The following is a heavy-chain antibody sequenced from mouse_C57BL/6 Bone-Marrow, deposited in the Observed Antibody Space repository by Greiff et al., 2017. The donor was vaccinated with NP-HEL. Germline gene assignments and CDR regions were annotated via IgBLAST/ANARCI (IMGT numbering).Heavy chain of an antibody. V-gene: IGHV5-15*04. CDR1: GFTFSDYG. D-gene: IGHD2-12*01. CDR2: ISNLAYSI. Sequence: EVKVEESGGGLVQPGGSLKLSCAASGFTFSDYGMAWVRQAPRKGPEWVAFISNLAYSIYYADTVTGRFTISRENAKNTLYLEMSSLRSEDTAMYYCARRGYRGAMDYWGQGTSVTVSS. J-gene: IGHJ4*01. CDR3: ARRGYRGAMDY.